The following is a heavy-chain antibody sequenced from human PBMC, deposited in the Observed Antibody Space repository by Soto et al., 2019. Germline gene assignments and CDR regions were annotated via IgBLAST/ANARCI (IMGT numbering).Heavy chain of an antibody. CDR1: GFTFGDYA. J-gene: IGHJ4*02. Sequence: GGSLRLSCTASGFTFGDYAMSWFRQAPGKGLEWVGFIRSKAYGGTTEYAASVKGRFTISRDDSKSIAYLQMNSLKTEDTAVYYCTRARFRFTIFGVVTEYYFDYWGQGTLVTVSS. D-gene: IGHD3-3*01. V-gene: IGHV3-49*03. CDR2: IRSKAYGGTT. CDR3: TRARFRFTIFGVVTEYYFDY.